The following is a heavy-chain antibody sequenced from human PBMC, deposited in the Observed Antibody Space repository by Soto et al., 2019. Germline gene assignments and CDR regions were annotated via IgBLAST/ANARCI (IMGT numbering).Heavy chain of an antibody. D-gene: IGHD3-10*01. V-gene: IGHV4-30-2*01. J-gene: IGHJ5*02. CDR3: ASRSWVYYDSGAYAAVA. CDR1: GGSISSGGYS. Sequence: SETLSLTCAVSGGSISSGGYSWSWIRQPPGKGLEWIGYIYHSGSTYYNPSLKSRVTISVDRSKNQFSLKLSSVTAADTAVYYCASRSWVYYDSGAYAAVAWGQGTLVTVSS. CDR2: IYHSGST.